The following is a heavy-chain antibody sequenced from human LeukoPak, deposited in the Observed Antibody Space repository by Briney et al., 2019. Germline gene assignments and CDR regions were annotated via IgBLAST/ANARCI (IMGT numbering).Heavy chain of an antibody. J-gene: IGHJ4*02. D-gene: IGHD2-2*01. Sequence: GESLKISCKGSGYSFTSYWIGWVRQMPGKGLEWMGIIYPGDSDTRYSPSFQGQVTISADKSISTAYLQWSSLKASDTAMYYCASLGPISLGYCSSTSCSPFDYWGQGTLVTVSS. CDR2: IYPGDSDT. CDR1: GYSFTSYW. V-gene: IGHV5-51*01. CDR3: ASLGPISLGYCSSTSCSPFDY.